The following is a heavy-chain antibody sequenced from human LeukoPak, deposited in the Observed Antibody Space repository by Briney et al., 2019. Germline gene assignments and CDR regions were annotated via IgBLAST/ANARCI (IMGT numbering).Heavy chain of an antibody. J-gene: IGHJ4*02. CDR2: ISAYNGNT. D-gene: IGHD2-15*01. CDR1: GYTFTSYG. CDR3: ARVGGVVVAAKIDY. V-gene: IGHV1-18*01. Sequence: ASVKVSCKASGYTFTSYGISWVRQAPGQGLEWMGWISAYNGNTNYAQKLRGRVTMTTDTSTSTAYMELRSLRSDDTAVYYCARVGGVVVAAKIDYWGQGTLVTVSS.